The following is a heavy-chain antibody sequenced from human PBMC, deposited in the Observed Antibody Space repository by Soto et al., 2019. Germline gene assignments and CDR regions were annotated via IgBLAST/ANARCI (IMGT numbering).Heavy chain of an antibody. CDR1: GFSLSPYW. CDR3: ARDLGGPDY. CDR2: LSSDGFGA. Sequence: PWWSLRLSCAASGFSLSPYWMHWVRQVPGRGLEWVARLSSDGFGAAYADSVKGRFFISRDIARNTLSLQMNSLRADDTAVYYCARDLGGPDYWGRGTSVTVSS. D-gene: IGHD3-16*01. V-gene: IGHV3-74*03. J-gene: IGHJ4*02.